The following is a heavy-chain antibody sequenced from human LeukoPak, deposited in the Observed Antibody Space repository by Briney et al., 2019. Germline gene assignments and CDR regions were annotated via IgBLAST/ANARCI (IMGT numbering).Heavy chain of an antibody. V-gene: IGHV3-21*04. Sequence: GGSLRLSCAASRFIFSSYHMHWVRQPPGKGLEWVSSISSSNSFIYYADSVKGRFTISRDNSKNTLYLQVNSLRAEDTAVYYCAKGGKWDVTPFDYWGQGTLVTVSS. CDR1: RFIFSSYH. CDR3: AKGGKWDVTPFDY. D-gene: IGHD1-26*01. J-gene: IGHJ4*02. CDR2: ISSSNSFI.